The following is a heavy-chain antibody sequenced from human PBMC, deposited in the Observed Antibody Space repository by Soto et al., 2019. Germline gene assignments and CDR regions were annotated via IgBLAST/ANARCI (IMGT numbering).Heavy chain of an antibody. CDR2: ISDDGSNK. D-gene: IGHD2-21*01. CDR3: ARAQDREEMAIFY. V-gene: IGHV3-30-3*01. Sequence: ESGGGVVQPGRSLRLSCAASGFTFSSYAMHWVRQAPGKGLEWVAVISDDGSNKYYADSVKGRFTISRDNSKNTLYLQMNSLRGEDTAVYYCARAQDREEMAIFYWGQGTLVTVSS. CDR1: GFTFSSYA. J-gene: IGHJ4*02.